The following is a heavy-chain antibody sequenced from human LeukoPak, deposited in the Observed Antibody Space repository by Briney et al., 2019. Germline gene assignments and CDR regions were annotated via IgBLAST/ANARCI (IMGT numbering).Heavy chain of an antibody. CDR3: ARDLRYCSSTSCYAALGY. V-gene: IGHV3-33*01. J-gene: IGHJ4*02. Sequence: PGRYLRLSCAASGFTFSSYGMHWVRQAPGKGLEWVAVIWYDGSNKYYADSVKGRFTISRDNSKNTLYLQMNSLRAEDTAVYYCARDLRYCSSTSCYAALGYWGQGTLVTVSS. CDR2: IWYDGSNK. D-gene: IGHD2-2*01. CDR1: GFTFSSYG.